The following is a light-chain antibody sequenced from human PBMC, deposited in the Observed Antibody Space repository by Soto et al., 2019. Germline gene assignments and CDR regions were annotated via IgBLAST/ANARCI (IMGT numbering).Light chain of an antibody. Sequence: QSALTQPASVSGSRGQSITISCTGTSSDVGTYNLVTWFQQHPGKAPKVIIYEVNERPSGVSTRFSGSKSGNTASLTISGLQIEDEADYYCCSYAGSHSFVVFGGGTKLT. CDR1: SSDVGTYNL. J-gene: IGLJ2*01. V-gene: IGLV2-23*02. CDR2: EVN. CDR3: CSYAGSHSFVV.